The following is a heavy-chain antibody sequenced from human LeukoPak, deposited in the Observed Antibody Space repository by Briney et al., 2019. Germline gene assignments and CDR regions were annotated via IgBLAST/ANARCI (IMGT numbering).Heavy chain of an antibody. CDR2: IHYSGST. Sequence: PSETLSLTCTVSGGSISSSSYYWAWIRQPPGKGLEWIGSIHYSGSTYYNPSLKSRVTISVDTSKNQFSLKLSSVTAADTAVYYCARVGHYDYVWGSYRYFDYWGQGTLVTVSS. D-gene: IGHD3-16*02. CDR1: GGSISSSSYY. J-gene: IGHJ4*02. V-gene: IGHV4-39*07. CDR3: ARVGHYDYVWGSYRYFDY.